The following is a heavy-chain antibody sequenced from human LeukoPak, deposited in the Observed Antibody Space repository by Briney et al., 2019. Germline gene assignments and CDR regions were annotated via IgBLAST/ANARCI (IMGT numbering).Heavy chain of an antibody. CDR1: GLTFSRYA. V-gene: IGHV3-30-3*01. D-gene: IGHD3-22*01. CDR3: ARDTLYYDSSGYYSRGEYYHYGMDA. CDR2: ISYDGSNK. Sequence: RPGGSLRLSCAASGLTFSRYAMHWVRQTPGKGLEWVAVISYDGSNKYYADSVKGRFTISRDNSKKTLYLQMSSLRAEDTAVYYCARDTLYYDSSGYYSRGEYYHYGMDAWGQGTTVTASS. J-gene: IGHJ6*02.